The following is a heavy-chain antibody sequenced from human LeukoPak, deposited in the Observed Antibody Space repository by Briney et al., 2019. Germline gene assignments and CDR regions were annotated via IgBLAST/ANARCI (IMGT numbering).Heavy chain of an antibody. CDR2: IYYSGST. CDR3: ARDVGGNFDY. J-gene: IGHJ4*02. CDR1: GGSISNGGYY. V-gene: IGHV4-31*03. Sequence: SETLSLTCTVSGGSISNGGYYWSWIRQHPGKGLEWIGYIYYSGSTYYNPSLKSRVTISVDTSKNQFSLKLSSVTAADTAVYYCARDVGGNFDYWGQGTLVTVSP. D-gene: IGHD3-10*01.